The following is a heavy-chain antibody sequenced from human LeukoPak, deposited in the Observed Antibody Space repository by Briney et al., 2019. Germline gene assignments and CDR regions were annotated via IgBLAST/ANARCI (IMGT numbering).Heavy chain of an antibody. D-gene: IGHD4-17*01. CDR2: ISVYNGNT. CDR1: GYIFTTYG. J-gene: IGHJ4*02. Sequence: ASVKVPCKASGYIFTTYGISWVRQAPGQGLEWMGWISVYNGNTNFAQKFQGRLTMTTDTATSTAYMELRSLRSDDTAVYYCARSPPGDGDHDYWGQGTLVTVSS. CDR3: ARSPPGDGDHDY. V-gene: IGHV1-18*04.